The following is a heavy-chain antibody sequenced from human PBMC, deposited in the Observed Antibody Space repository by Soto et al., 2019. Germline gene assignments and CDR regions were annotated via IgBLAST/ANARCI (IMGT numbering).Heavy chain of an antibody. D-gene: IGHD6-6*01. J-gene: IGHJ6*03. V-gene: IGHV3-7*03. CDR2: IKQDGSEK. CDR3: ARDWDSSSYYYYYYYMDV. Sequence: GGSLRLSCAASGFTFSSYWMSWVRQAPGKGLEWVANIKQDGSEKYYVDSVKGRFTISRDNAKNSLYLQMNSLRAEDTAVYYCARDWDSSSYYYYYYYMDVWGKGTTVTVSS. CDR1: GFTFSSYW.